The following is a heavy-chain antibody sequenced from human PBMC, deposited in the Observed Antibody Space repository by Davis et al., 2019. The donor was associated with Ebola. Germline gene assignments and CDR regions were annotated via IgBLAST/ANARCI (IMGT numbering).Heavy chain of an antibody. CDR3: ARHLRGYDAFDI. D-gene: IGHD6-25*01. J-gene: IGHJ3*02. V-gene: IGHV4-39*01. CDR1: GGSFSSYY. Sequence: SETLSLTCAVYGGSFSSYYWGWIRQPPGKGLEWIGSIYYSGSTYYNPSLKSRVTISVDTSKNQFSLKLSSVTAADTAVYYCARHLRGYDAFDIWGQGTMVTVSS. CDR2: IYYSGST.